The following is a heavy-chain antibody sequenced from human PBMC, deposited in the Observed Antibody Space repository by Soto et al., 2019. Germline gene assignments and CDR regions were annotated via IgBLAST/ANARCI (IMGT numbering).Heavy chain of an antibody. V-gene: IGHV2-5*01. J-gene: IGHJ4*02. CDR1: GFSLSTSGVG. Sequence: SGPTLVKPTQTLTLTCTFSGFSLSTSGVGVGWIRQPPGKALEWLALIYWNDDKRYSPSLKSRLTITKDTSKNQVVLTMTNMDPVDTATYYCAHRPPDQPTWIQLWAFDYWGQGTLVTVSS. CDR2: IYWNDDK. CDR3: AHRPPDQPTWIQLWAFDY. D-gene: IGHD5-18*01.